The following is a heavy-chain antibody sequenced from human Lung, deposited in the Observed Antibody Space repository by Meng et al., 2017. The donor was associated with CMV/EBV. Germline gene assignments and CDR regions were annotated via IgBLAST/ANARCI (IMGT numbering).Heavy chain of an antibody. J-gene: IGHJ6*02. CDR3: ARVWGDYDILTGYYYSYYYYGMDV. CDR1: GFTFSSYW. Sequence: ESXKISXAASGFTFSSYWMHWVRQAPGKGLVWVSRINSDGSSTSYADSVKGRFTISRDNAKNTLYLQMNSLRAEDTAVYYCARVWGDYDILTGYYYSYYYYGMDVWGQGXTVTVSS. D-gene: IGHD3-9*01. CDR2: INSDGSST. V-gene: IGHV3-74*01.